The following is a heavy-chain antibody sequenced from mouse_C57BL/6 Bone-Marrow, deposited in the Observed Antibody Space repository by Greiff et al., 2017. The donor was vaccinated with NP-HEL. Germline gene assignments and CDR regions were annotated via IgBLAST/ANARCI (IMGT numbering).Heavy chain of an antibody. CDR3: ARYERGYYFDY. CDR1: GYAFTNYL. V-gene: IGHV1-54*01. J-gene: IGHJ2*01. CDR2: INPGSGGT. Sequence: VQLQQSGAELVRPGTSVKVSCKASGYAFTNYLIEWVKQRPGQGLEWIGVINPGSGGTNYNEKFKGKATLTADKSSSTAYMQLSSLTSEDSAVYFCARYERGYYFDYWGQGTTLTVSS. D-gene: IGHD2-12*01.